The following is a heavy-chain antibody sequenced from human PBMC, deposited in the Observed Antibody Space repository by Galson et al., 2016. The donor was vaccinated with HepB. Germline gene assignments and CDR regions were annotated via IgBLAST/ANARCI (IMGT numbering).Heavy chain of an antibody. CDR2: TNNANGNT. J-gene: IGHJ4*02. Sequence: SVKVSCKASGYTFTSYAIHWVRQAPGQRLEWMGWTNNANGNTEYSQSFQGRVTFTRDTSASTAYMELSSLRSEDTAVYYCARDRSSGSGSFGYWGQGTLVTVSS. CDR1: GYTFTSYA. D-gene: IGHD3-10*01. V-gene: IGHV1-3*04. CDR3: ARDRSSGSGSFGY.